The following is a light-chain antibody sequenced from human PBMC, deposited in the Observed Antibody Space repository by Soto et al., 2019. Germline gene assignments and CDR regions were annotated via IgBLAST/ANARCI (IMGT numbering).Light chain of an antibody. V-gene: IGKV3D-15*01. CDR3: QQYNDWPPIT. Sequence: EILFTQSPVTLSLSPGERATLSCRASQSVSNFLAWYQQEPGQAPRLLIYDTSNRATGIPARFSGSGSGTEFTLTISSLQSEDFAVYYCQQYNDWPPITFGQGTRLEIK. CDR2: DTS. CDR1: QSVSNF. J-gene: IGKJ5*01.